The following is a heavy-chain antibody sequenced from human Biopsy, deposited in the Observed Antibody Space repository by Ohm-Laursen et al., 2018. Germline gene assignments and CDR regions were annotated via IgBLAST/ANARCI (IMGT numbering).Heavy chain of an antibody. CDR2: VCYTGST. V-gene: IGHV4-59*01. CDR3: ARDRGYYSDRTVPGYFDL. Sequence: TLSLTCPVSGDSISSYYWSWIRQPPGKGLQWIGYVCYTGSTDYNPSLQSRVTISVDTSKNHFSLRLRSVTPADTAIYYCARDRGYYSDRTVPGYFDLWGRGTLVTVSS. D-gene: IGHD3-22*01. J-gene: IGHJ2*01. CDR1: GDSISSYY.